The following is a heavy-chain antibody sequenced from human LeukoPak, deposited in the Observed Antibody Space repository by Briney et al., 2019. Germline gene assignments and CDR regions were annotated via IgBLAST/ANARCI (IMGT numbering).Heavy chain of an antibody. V-gene: IGHV4-30-4*08. CDR1: GGSISSGDYY. J-gene: IGHJ4*02. CDR3: ASETSSGWSQSVHY. CDR2: IYYSGST. D-gene: IGHD6-19*01. Sequence: KPSETLSLTCTVSGGSISSGDYYWSWIRQPPGKGLGWIGYIYYSGSTYYNPSLKSRVTISVDTSKNQFSLKLSSVTAADTAVYYCASETSSGWSQSVHYWGQGTLVTVSS.